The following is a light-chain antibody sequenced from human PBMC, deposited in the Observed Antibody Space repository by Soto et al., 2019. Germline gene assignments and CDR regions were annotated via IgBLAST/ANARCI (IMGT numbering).Light chain of an antibody. CDR3: SSYTSSSTLDV. CDR2: EVS. J-gene: IGLJ1*01. CDR1: SSDVGAYNY. V-gene: IGLV2-14*01. Sequence: QSALTQPASVSGSPGQSITISCTGTSSDVGAYNYVSWYQQRPGKAPKLMIYEVSNRPSGVSNRFSGSKSGNTASLTISGLHVEDEADYYCSSYTSSSTLDVFGTGTKVTVL.